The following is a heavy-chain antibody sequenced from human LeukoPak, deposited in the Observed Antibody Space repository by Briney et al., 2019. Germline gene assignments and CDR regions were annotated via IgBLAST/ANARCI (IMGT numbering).Heavy chain of an antibody. J-gene: IGHJ4*02. V-gene: IGHV1-69*13. Sequence: SVKVSCKASGGTFSSYAISWVRQAPGQGLEWMGGIIPIFGTANYAQKFQGRVTITADESTSTAYMELSSLRSEDTAVYYCARDDPCSSTSCGPGYWGQGTLVTVSS. CDR2: IIPIFGTA. D-gene: IGHD2-2*01. CDR1: GGTFSSYA. CDR3: ARDDPCSSTSCGPGY.